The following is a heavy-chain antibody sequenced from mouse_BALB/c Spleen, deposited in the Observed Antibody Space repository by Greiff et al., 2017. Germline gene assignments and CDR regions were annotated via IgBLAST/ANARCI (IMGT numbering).Heavy chain of an antibody. CDR1: GFSLTSYG. D-gene: IGHD2-3*01. Sequence: QVHVKQSGPSLVQPSQSLSITCTVSGFSLTSYGVHWVRQSPGKGLEWLGVIWRGGSTDYNAAFMSRLSITKDNSKSQVFFKMNSLQADDTAIYYCAISYDGYSWFAYWGQGTLVTVSA. CDR3: AISYDGYSWFAY. J-gene: IGHJ3*01. V-gene: IGHV2-5-1*01. CDR2: IWRGGST.